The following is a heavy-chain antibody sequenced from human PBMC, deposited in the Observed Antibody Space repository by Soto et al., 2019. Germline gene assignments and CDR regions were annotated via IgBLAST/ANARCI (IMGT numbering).Heavy chain of an antibody. CDR1: GYTFTSYY. V-gene: IGHV1-2*04. D-gene: IGHD6-13*01. J-gene: IGHJ4*02. CDR3: ARVASSSWTYYFDY. CDR2: INPNSGGT. Sequence: ASVKVSCKASGYTFTSYYMHWVRQAPGQGLEWMGWINPNSGGTNYAQKFQGWVTMTRDTSISTAYMELSRLRSDDTAVYYCARVASSSWTYYFDYWGQGTLVTVSS.